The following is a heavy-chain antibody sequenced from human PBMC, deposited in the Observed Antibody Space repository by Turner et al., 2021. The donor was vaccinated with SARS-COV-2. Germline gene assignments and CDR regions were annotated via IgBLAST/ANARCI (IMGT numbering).Heavy chain of an antibody. CDR3: ARGSLWFDDLRENALDV. CDR2: ISGYNGNR. V-gene: IGHV1-18*01. J-gene: IGHJ3*01. CDR1: GYTFDTYG. D-gene: IGHD3-16*01. Sequence: QVQTVQSGAEVKQHGASVKVSCKAVGYTFDTYGVVWVRQAPGQGLEGMGWISGYNGNRNYAQSRQSRVTMATDTSTNTAYMELRSLTSADTGVYFCARGSLWFDDLRENALDVWGQGTLVTVSS.